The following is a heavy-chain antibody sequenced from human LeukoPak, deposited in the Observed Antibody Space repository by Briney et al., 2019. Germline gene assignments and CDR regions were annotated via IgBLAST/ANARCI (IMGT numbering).Heavy chain of an antibody. D-gene: IGHD3-10*01. V-gene: IGHV3-30-3*01. J-gene: IGHJ5*02. CDR1: GFTFSNYD. Sequence: GRSLRLSCAASGFTFSNYDMHWVRQAPSKGLEWVAVISYVGDNKDFADSVKGRFTISRDNSKNTLYLQMNSLRAEDTAVYYCVFGYYYDSGSQYNWFDTWGQGTLVTVSS. CDR2: ISYVGDNK. CDR3: VFGYYYDSGSQYNWFDT.